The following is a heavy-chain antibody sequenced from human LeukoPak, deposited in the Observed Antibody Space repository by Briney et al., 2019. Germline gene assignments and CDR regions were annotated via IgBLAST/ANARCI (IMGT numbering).Heavy chain of an antibody. CDR2: INPSGGST. CDR1: GYTFTSYY. D-gene: IGHD3-22*01. Sequence: ASVKVSCKASGYTFTSYYMHWVRQAPGQGLEWMGIINPSGGSTSYAQKFQGRVTMTRDTSTSTVYMELSSLRSEDTAVYYCARFKRNYYDSSGPFDYWGQGTLVTVSS. J-gene: IGHJ4*02. CDR3: ARFKRNYYDSSGPFDY. V-gene: IGHV1-46*01.